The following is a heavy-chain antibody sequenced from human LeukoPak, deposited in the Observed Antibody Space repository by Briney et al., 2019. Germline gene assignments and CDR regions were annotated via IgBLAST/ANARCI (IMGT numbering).Heavy chain of an antibody. CDR1: GFTFSSYS. CDR3: AVGRDYGLGYFDY. V-gene: IGHV3-48*01. D-gene: IGHD4-17*01. CDR2: ISSSSSTI. J-gene: IGHJ4*02. Sequence: PGGSLRLSCAASGFTFSSYSMNWVRQAPGKGLEWVSYISSSSSTIYYADSVKGRFTISRDNAKNSLYLQMNSLRAEDTALYYCAVGRDYGLGYFDYWGQGTLVTVSS.